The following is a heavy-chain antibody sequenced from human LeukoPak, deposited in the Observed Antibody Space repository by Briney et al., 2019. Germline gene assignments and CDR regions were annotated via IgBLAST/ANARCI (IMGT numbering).Heavy chain of an antibody. CDR3: ASVTPGSVYTDAFDI. Sequence: ATVKVSCKASGYTFTSYGISWVRQAPGQGLEWMGWISGYNGNTNYAQKFQGRVTMTTDTSTSTAYMELRSLRSDDTAVYYCASVTPGSVYTDAFDIWGQGTMVTVSS. V-gene: IGHV1-18*01. CDR2: ISGYNGNT. CDR1: GYTFTSYG. D-gene: IGHD5/OR15-5a*01. J-gene: IGHJ3*02.